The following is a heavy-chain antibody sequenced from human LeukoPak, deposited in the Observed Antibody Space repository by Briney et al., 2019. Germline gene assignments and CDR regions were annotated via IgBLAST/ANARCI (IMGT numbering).Heavy chain of an antibody. V-gene: IGHV3-53*01. D-gene: IGHD2-15*01. CDR2: IYNGGRT. CDR3: ARDTPDNTYEY. J-gene: IGHJ4*02. CDR1: GYVVASNY. Sequence: GGSLRLSCVASGYVVASNYVFWVRQVPGKGLEWVAIIYNGGRTHYTDSVKGRFTVSGDNSGDTLYLQMNSLRAEDTAVYYCARDTPDNTYEYWGQGTLVTVSS.